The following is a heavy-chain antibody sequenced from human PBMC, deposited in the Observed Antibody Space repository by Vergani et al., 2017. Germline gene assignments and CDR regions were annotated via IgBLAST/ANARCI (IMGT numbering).Heavy chain of an antibody. Sequence: EVQLVESGGGLVPPGRSLRLSCAASGFSFGDYAMNLVRQAPGKGLEWVAFIRNKAYGGTTEYAASVKGRFTISRDDSKRLAYLQLSGLKTEDTAVYFCSRGRGYSFGYSDYWGQGTLVTVSS. CDR1: GFSFGDYA. CDR2: IRNKAYGGTT. D-gene: IGHD5-18*01. J-gene: IGHJ4*02. CDR3: SRGRGYSFGYSDY. V-gene: IGHV3-49*04.